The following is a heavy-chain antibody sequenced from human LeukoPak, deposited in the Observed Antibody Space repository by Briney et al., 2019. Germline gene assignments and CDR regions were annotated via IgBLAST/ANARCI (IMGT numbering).Heavy chain of an antibody. CDR2: IYPGDSDT. J-gene: IGHJ4*02. D-gene: IGHD6-13*01. V-gene: IGHV5-51*01. Sequence: GESPKISCKGSGYSFTNYWIGWVRQKPGKGLEWMGLIYPGDSDTRYSPSFQGQVTISADKSITTAYLQWSSLTASDTAMYYCARHPGTAAGLNSLDYWGQGTLVTVSS. CDR1: GYSFTNYW. CDR3: ARHPGTAAGLNSLDY.